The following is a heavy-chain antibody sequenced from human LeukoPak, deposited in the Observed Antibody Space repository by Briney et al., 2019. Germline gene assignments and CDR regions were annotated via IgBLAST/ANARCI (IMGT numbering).Heavy chain of an antibody. CDR2: ISGYNGNT. CDR1: GYTFTGYY. CDR3: ARSVNVKSYCNTISCSGEGMDV. Sequence: GASVKVSCKASGYTFTGYYMHWVRQAPGQGLEWMGWISGYNGNTDYAQKFQDRVTMTTDTSTSTVYLELRSLRSDDTAVYYCARSVNVKSYCNTISCSGEGMDVWGQGTTVIVSS. V-gene: IGHV1-18*04. J-gene: IGHJ6*02. D-gene: IGHD2-2*01.